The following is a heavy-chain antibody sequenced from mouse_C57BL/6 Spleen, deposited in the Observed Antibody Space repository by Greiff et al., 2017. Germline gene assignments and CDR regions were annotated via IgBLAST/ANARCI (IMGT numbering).Heavy chain of an antibody. CDR2: INPNNGGT. D-gene: IGHD2-3*01. Sequence: EVQLQQSGPELVKPGASVKMSCKASGYTFTDYNMHWVKQSHGKSLEWIGYINPNNGGTSYNQKFKGKATLTVNKSSSTAYMELRSLTSEDSAVYYCARPIYDGYYGDYWGQGTTLTVSS. V-gene: IGHV1-22*01. J-gene: IGHJ2*01. CDR1: GYTFTDYN. CDR3: ARPIYDGYYGDY.